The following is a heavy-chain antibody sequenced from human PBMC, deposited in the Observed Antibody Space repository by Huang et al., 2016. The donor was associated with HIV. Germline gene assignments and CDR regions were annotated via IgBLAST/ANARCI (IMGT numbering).Heavy chain of an antibody. CDR2: INGGNGNT. V-gene: IGHV1-3*01. CDR1: RYTFTSYA. Sequence: QVQLVQSGAEVKKPGASVKVSCKASRYTFTSYAMHWVRQAPGQRLEWMGWINGGNGNTKYSQKFQGRFTITRDTSASTAYMELSSLRSEDTAVYYCAKGGYCSGDMCSYNWFDPWGQGTLVTVSS. CDR3: AKGGYCSGDMCSYNWFDP. D-gene: IGHD2-15*01. J-gene: IGHJ5*02.